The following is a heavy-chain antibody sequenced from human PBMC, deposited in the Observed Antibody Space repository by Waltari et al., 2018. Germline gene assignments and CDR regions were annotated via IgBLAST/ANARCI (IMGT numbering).Heavy chain of an antibody. J-gene: IGHJ4*02. CDR2: IIPIFGTA. CDR1: GGTFSSYA. Sequence: QVQLVQSGAEVKKPGSSVKVSCKASGGTFSSYAISWVRQAPGQGLEWMGGIIPIFGTANYAQKFQGRVTITADESTSTAYMELSSLRSEDTAVYYCARPEGYCSGCSCYTPLDYWGQGTLVTVSS. D-gene: IGHD2-15*01. CDR3: ARPEGYCSGCSCYTPLDY. V-gene: IGHV1-69*13.